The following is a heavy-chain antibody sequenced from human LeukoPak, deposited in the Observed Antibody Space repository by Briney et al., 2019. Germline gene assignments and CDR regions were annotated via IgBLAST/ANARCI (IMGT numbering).Heavy chain of an antibody. CDR2: MNPKSGNT. CDR3: ARVDGSADY. Sequence: ASVKVSRKASGYTFTRYDINWVRQATGQGLEWMGWMNPKSGNTGHAQKFQGRVTITRDTSISTVYMELSSLRSEDTAVYFCARVDGSADYWGQGTLVTVSS. D-gene: IGHD3-22*01. CDR1: GYTFTRYD. J-gene: IGHJ4*02. V-gene: IGHV1-8*03.